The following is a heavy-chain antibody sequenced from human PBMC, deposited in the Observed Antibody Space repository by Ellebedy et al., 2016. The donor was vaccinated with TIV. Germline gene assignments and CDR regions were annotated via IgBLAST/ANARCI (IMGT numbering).Heavy chain of an antibody. J-gene: IGHJ3*02. Sequence: SETLSLTCTVSYDSISSYYWSWIRQPPGKGLEWIGYIYYSGSTNYNPSLKSRVTISVDTSKNQFSLKLSSVTAADTAVYYCVASEQWLVPIWGQGTMVTVSS. CDR1: YDSISSYY. V-gene: IGHV4-59*08. D-gene: IGHD6-19*01. CDR3: VASEQWLVPI. CDR2: IYYSGST.